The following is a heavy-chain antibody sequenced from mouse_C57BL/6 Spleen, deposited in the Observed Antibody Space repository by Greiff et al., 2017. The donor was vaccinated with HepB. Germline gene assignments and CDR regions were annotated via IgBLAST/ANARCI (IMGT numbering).Heavy chain of an antibody. D-gene: IGHD1-1*01. CDR1: GYTFTSYW. J-gene: IGHJ3*01. CDR3: AISAGDYYGSRFAD. CDR2: IHPSDSDT. Sequence: QVQLQQPGAELVKPGASVKVSCKASGYTFTSYWMHWVKQRPVQGLEWIGRIHPSDSDTNYNQKFKGKATLTVDKSSSTAYMQLSSLTSEDSAVYYGAISAGDYYGSRFADWGQGTLVTVSA. V-gene: IGHV1-74*01.